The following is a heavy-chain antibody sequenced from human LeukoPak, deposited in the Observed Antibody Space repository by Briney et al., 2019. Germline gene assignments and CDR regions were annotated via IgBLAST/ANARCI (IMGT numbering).Heavy chain of an antibody. D-gene: IGHD1-1*01. J-gene: IGHJ2*01. CDR1: GGSISSRNYY. Sequence: SETLSLTCSVSGGSISSRNYYWGWIRRPPRKGLEGIGTIYYSGSTFYNPTLKSRVSISIDTSQNHFSLRLTSVTAADTAVYYCARLNAPQYWYFDLWGRGTLVTVSS. CDR3: ARLNAPQYWYFDL. CDR2: IYYSGST. V-gene: IGHV4-39*07.